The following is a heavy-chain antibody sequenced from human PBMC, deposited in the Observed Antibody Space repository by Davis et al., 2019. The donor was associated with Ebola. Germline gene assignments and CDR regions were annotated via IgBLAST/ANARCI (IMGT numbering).Heavy chain of an antibody. J-gene: IGHJ4*02. Sequence: PSETLSLTCAVYGGSFSGYYWSWIRQPPGKGLEWIGEINHSGSTNYNPSLKSRVTISVDTSKNQFSLKLSSVTAADTAVYYCARIVATKYYFDYWGQGTLVTVSS. D-gene: IGHD5-12*01. CDR1: GGSFSGYY. CDR3: ARIVATKYYFDY. CDR2: INHSGST. V-gene: IGHV4-34*01.